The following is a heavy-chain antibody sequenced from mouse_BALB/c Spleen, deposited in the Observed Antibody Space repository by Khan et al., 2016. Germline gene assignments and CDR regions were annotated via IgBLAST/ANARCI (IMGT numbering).Heavy chain of an antibody. D-gene: IGHD4-1*01. CDR3: AREDWSAWFAY. V-gene: IGHV1S29*02. Sequence: VQLQQSGPELVKPGASVKISCKASGYTFTDYNMHWVKQSHGKSLEWIGYIYPYNGGTGYNQKFKSKATLTVDNSSSTAYMKLRSLTSDDSAVYYCAREDWSAWFAYWGQGTLVTVSA. CDR1: GYTFTDYN. J-gene: IGHJ3*01. CDR2: IYPYNGGT.